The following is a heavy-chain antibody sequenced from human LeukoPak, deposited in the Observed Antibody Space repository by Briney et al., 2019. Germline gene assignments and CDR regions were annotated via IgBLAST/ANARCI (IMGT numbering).Heavy chain of an antibody. D-gene: IGHD7-27*01. CDR2: IWYVGSNK. Sequence: PGGSLRLSCAASGFTFSSYDMHWVRQAPGKGLDWVAFIWYVGSNKYHTDSVKGRFTISRDNSKNTLYLQMNSLRVEDTAVYYCARGDWGMYYFDYWGQGTLVTVSS. CDR3: ARGDWGMYYFDY. J-gene: IGHJ4*02. CDR1: GFTFSSYD. V-gene: IGHV3-30*02.